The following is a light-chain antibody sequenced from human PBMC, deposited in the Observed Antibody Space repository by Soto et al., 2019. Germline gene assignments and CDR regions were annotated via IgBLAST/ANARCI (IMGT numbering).Light chain of an antibody. CDR2: AAS. V-gene: IGKV1-5*02. CDR1: QSVSTR. J-gene: IGKJ1*01. Sequence: DIQMSQPPSALAASVGGRVTIICRASQSVSTRFAWYQKKPGKAPKLLIYAASSLQSGVPSRFSGSGSETDFTLTISRLQADDFATYSCQQCYTTSWAFGQGTKVDIK. CDR3: QQCYTTSWA.